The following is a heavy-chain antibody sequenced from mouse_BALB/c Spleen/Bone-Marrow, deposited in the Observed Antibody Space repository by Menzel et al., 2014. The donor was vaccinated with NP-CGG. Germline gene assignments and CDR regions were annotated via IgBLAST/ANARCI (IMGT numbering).Heavy chain of an antibody. CDR1: GYTFTSYW. CDR3: TRGGTTAFDY. Sequence: LQQSGSELVRPGASVKLSCKASGYTFTSYWMHWVKQRHGQGREWIGNIYPGSGSTNYDEKFKSKGTLTVDTSSSTAYMHLSSLTSEDSAVYYCTRGGTTAFDYWGQGTALTVSS. V-gene: IGHV1S22*01. D-gene: IGHD1-2*01. CDR2: IYPGSGST. J-gene: IGHJ2*01.